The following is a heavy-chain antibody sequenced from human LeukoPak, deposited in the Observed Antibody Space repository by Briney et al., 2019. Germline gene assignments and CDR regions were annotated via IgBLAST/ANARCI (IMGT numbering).Heavy chain of an antibody. CDR2: TNPNSGGT. D-gene: IGHD6-19*01. CDR1: GYTLTVYY. Sequence: ASVKVSCKPSGYTLTVYYMHWVRAAPGQGLEWMGGTNPNSGGTNYAQKFEGRATMTRDTSISKAYMELSRLRSDDTALYYCARGTAVADLLADYWGQGTLVTVSS. V-gene: IGHV1-2*02. J-gene: IGHJ4*02. CDR3: ARGTAVADLLADY.